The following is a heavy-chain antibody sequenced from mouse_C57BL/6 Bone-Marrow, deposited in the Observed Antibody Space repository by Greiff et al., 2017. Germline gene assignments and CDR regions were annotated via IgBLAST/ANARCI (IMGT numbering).Heavy chain of an antibody. CDR3: ARPYDYYAMDY. J-gene: IGHJ4*01. D-gene: IGHD6-5*01. CDR1: GFTFSSYG. V-gene: IGHV5-6*02. CDR2: ISSGGSYT. Sequence: EVKLVESGGDLVKPGGSLKLSCAASGFTFSSYGMSWVRQTPDKRLEWVATISSGGSYTYYPDSVKGRFTISRDNAKNTLYLQMSSLKSEDTAMYYCARPYDYYAMDYWGQGTSVTVSS.